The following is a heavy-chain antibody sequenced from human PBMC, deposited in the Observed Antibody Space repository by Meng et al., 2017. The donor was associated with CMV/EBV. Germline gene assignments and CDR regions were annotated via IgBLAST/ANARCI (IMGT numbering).Heavy chain of an antibody. D-gene: IGHD3-3*01. V-gene: IGHV3-48*03. CDR2: ISSSGSTI. J-gene: IGHJ6*02. CDR3: ARASYDFWSGYSPYYYYGMDV. Sequence: GSLRLSCAASGFTFSSYEMNWVRQAPGKGLEWVSYISSSGSTIYYADSVKGRFTISRDNAKNSLYLQMNSLRAEDTAVYYCARASYDFWSGYSPYYYYGMDVWGQGTTVTVSS. CDR1: GFTFSSYE.